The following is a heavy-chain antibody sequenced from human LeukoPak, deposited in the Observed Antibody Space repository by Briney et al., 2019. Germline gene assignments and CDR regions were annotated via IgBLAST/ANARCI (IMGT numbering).Heavy chain of an antibody. CDR1: GGSISNSSYY. J-gene: IGHJ4*02. Sequence: SETLSLTCIVSGGSISNSSYYWGWIRQPPGKGLEWIGSIYYSGSAYYKPSLKSRVTISVDTSKNQFSLKLTSVTAADTAVYYCARHWVVTPNYWGQGTLVTVSS. CDR3: ARHWVVTPNY. D-gene: IGHD4-23*01. V-gene: IGHV4-39*01. CDR2: IYYSGSA.